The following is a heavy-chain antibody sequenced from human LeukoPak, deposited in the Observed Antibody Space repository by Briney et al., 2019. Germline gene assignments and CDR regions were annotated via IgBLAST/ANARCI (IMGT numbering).Heavy chain of an antibody. V-gene: IGHV3-48*04. CDR3: ARGGYLITFGGVDY. J-gene: IGHJ4*02. Sequence: GGSLRLSCVVSGFTFSSYAMNWIRQAPGKGLEWVSSISSSGSTMYYADSVKGRFTISRDNAKNSVYLEMNSLRAEDTAVYYCARGGYLITFGGVDYWGQGTLVTVSS. CDR2: ISSSGSTM. CDR1: GFTFSSYA. D-gene: IGHD3-16*01.